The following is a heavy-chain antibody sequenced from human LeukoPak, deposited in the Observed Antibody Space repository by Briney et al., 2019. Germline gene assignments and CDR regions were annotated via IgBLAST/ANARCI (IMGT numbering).Heavy chain of an antibody. Sequence: GGSLRLSCAASGFTFSSYAMSWVRQAPGKGLEWVSAISGSGGSTYYADSVKGRFTISRDNSKNTLYLQMNGLRAEDTAVYYCAKDKYSSGWFGSPFDYWGQGALVTVSS. V-gene: IGHV3-23*01. CDR2: ISGSGGST. CDR3: AKDKYSSGWFGSPFDY. J-gene: IGHJ4*02. CDR1: GFTFSSYA. D-gene: IGHD6-19*01.